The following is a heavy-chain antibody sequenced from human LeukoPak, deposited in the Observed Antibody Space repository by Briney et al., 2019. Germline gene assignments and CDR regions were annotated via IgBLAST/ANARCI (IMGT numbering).Heavy chain of an antibody. CDR1: GYSFTSYD. CDR2: MNPNSGNT. V-gene: IGHV1-8*01. Sequence: ASVKVSCKASGYSFTSYDINWVRQATGQGLEWMGWMNPNSGNTGYAQKFQGRVTMTRNTSISTAYMELSSLRSEDTAVYYCARVRGVSSSWYRGISLSYWGQGTLVTVSS. J-gene: IGHJ4*02. CDR3: ARVRGVSSSWYRGISLSY. D-gene: IGHD6-13*01.